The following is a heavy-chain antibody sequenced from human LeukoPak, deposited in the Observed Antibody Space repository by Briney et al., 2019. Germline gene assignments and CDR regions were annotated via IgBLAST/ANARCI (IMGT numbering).Heavy chain of an antibody. J-gene: IGHJ4*02. D-gene: IGHD3-22*01. Sequence: QPGGSLRLSCAASGFTFNSYEMNWVRQAPGKGLEWVSYISSSGSTIYYADSVKGRFTISRDNAKNSLYLQMNSLRAEDTAVYYCAREKYYYDGSGLPDYWGQGTLVTVSS. CDR1: GFTFNSYE. CDR2: ISSSGSTI. CDR3: AREKYYYDGSGLPDY. V-gene: IGHV3-48*03.